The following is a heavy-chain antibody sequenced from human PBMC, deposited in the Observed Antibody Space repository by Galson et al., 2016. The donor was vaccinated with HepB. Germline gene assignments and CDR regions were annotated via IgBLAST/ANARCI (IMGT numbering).Heavy chain of an antibody. J-gene: IGHJ4*02. CDR2: IYHSGTT. D-gene: IGHD5-18*01. CDR3: ARQPEYSHPIDY. CDR1: GGSITNDYW. V-gene: IGHV4-4*02. Sequence: SETLSLTCAVSGGSITNDYWWTWVRQAPGKGLEWIGEIYHSGTTVYNPSLQSRATISVDKSKNQFSPILTSLTAADTATYYCARQPEYSHPIDYWGQGILVTVSS.